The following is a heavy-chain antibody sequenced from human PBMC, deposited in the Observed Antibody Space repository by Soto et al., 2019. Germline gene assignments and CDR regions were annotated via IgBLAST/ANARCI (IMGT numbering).Heavy chain of an antibody. V-gene: IGHV4-61*01. Sequence: PSETLSPTCTVSGGSAISESHYWDWILQTPGKGLEWIGYIYYTGSTNCNPSLKGRVTMSVDTSRDQVSLRLRSVTSADTAVYYCARDQYDFRSGSYYYAMEVWGQGTKVTVSS. CDR3: ARDQYDFRSGSYYYAMEV. J-gene: IGHJ6*02. CDR2: IYYTGST. CDR1: GGSAISESHY. D-gene: IGHD3-3*01.